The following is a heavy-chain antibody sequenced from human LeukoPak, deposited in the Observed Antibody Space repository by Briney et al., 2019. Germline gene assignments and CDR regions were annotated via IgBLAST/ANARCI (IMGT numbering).Heavy chain of an antibody. Sequence: PGGSLRLSCAASGFTFSSYGMSWVRQTPGRGLEWVSAISVSGGNTYYADSVKGRFTISRDNSRNTLDLQMNSLRAEDTAVYYCAKESSGWFRAFDYWGQGTLVTVSS. CDR2: ISVSGGNT. D-gene: IGHD6-19*01. CDR1: GFTFSSYG. V-gene: IGHV3-23*01. CDR3: AKESSGWFRAFDY. J-gene: IGHJ4*02.